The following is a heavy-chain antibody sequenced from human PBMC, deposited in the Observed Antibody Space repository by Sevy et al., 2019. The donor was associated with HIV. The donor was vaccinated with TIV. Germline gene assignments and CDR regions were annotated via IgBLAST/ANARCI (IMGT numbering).Heavy chain of an antibody. CDR3: AKFGDYYDSGGYYWYFDF. V-gene: IGHV3-23*01. Sequence: GGSLRLSCAASGFIFSDYAMSWVRQAPGKGLEWVSSISGGDDNTYYADSVKGRFTVSRDNSKNTLYLQMNTLRAEDTALYYCAKFGDYYDSGGYYWYFDFWGRGTLVTVSS. J-gene: IGHJ2*01. D-gene: IGHD3-22*01. CDR1: GFIFSDYA. CDR2: ISGGDDNT.